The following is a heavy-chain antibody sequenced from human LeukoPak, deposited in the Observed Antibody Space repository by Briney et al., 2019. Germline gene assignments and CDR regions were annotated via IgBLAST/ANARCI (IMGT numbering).Heavy chain of an antibody. Sequence: PSETLSLTCTVSGGSISSGSYYWSWIRQPAGKGLEWIGRIYTSGSTNYNPSLKSRVTISVDTSKNQFSLKLSSVTAADTAVYYCAREGVSGATTRNYWGQGTLVTVSS. CDR1: GGSISSGSYY. CDR2: IYTSGST. D-gene: IGHD5-24*01. J-gene: IGHJ4*02. V-gene: IGHV4-61*02. CDR3: AREGVSGATTRNY.